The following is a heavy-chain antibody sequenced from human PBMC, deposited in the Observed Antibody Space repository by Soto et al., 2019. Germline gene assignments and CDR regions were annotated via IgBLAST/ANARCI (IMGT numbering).Heavy chain of an antibody. CDR3: STYTSLDY. J-gene: IGHJ4*02. V-gene: IGHV3-53*02. CDR1: GFTVSNNY. D-gene: IGHD2-2*02. Sequence: EVQLVETGGGLIQPGGSLRLSCAASGFTVSNNYMSWVRQAPGKGLEWVSLIYSGGSTFYADSVKGRFTISRDNSKNTLFLQMNSLRAEDTAVYFCSTYTSLDYWGQGTLVTVSS. CDR2: IYSGGST.